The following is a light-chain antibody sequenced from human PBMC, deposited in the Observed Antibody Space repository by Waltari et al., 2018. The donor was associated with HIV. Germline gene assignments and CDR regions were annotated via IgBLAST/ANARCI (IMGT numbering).Light chain of an antibody. V-gene: IGLV1-47*01. Sequence: QSVLTQPPSTSAAPGQRVTISCSGTTSTSQFTSFYWYQQLPGAAPKLLLYDINHRPSGVPDRFSGSKSDASASLTITSLRSEDEGLYYCATLSPVLSAWVFGGGTKLTVL. J-gene: IGLJ3*02. CDR3: ATLSPVLSAWV. CDR1: TSTSQFTS. CDR2: DIN.